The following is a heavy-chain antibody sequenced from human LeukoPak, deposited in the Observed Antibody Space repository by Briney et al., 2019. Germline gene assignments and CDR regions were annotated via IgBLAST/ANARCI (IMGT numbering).Heavy chain of an antibody. Sequence: SETLSLTCAVYGGSFSGYYWSWIRQPPGKGLEWIGEINHSGSTNYNPSLRSRVTISVDTSKNQFSLKLSSVTAADTAVYYCARRPGGYCSSTSCYPNWFDPWGQGTLVTVSS. CDR3: ARRPGGYCSSTSCYPNWFDP. CDR1: GGSFSGYY. CDR2: INHSGST. J-gene: IGHJ5*02. V-gene: IGHV4-34*01. D-gene: IGHD2-2*01.